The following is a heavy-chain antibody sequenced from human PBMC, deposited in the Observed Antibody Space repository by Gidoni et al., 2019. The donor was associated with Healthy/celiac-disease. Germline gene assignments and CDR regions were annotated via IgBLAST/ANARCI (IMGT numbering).Heavy chain of an antibody. CDR1: GGTFSSYA. CDR2: IIPIIGIA. D-gene: IGHD2-15*01. J-gene: IGHJ4*02. Sequence: QVQLVQSGAAVQKPGSSVKVSCKASGGTFSSYAISWVRQAPGQGLEWMGRIIPIIGIANYAQKCQGRVTITADKSTSTAYRELSSLRSEDTAVYYCARSPRYCSGGSCYSGDFDYWGQGTLVTVSS. V-gene: IGHV1-69*09. CDR3: ARSPRYCSGGSCYSGDFDY.